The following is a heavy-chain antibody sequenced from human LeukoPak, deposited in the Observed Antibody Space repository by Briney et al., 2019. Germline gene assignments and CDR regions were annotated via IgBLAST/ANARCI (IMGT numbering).Heavy chain of an antibody. CDR3: AKESLYYDILTRDGMDV. V-gene: IGHV3-30*02. J-gene: IGHJ6*02. D-gene: IGHD3-9*01. CDR2: IRYDGSNK. Sequence: GGSLRLSCAASGFTFSTSGIHWVRQAPGKGLEWVAFIRYDGSNKFYADSVKGRFTISRDNSKNTLYLQMNSLRAEDTAVYYCAKESLYYDILTRDGMDVWGQGTTVTVSS. CDR1: GFTFSTSG.